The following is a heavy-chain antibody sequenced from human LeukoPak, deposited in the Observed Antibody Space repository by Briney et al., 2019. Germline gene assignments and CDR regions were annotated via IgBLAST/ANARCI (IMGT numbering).Heavy chain of an antibody. CDR2: TNLHGTAV. V-gene: IGHV3-74*01. CDR1: GLSFSNYW. CDR3: ASAYTYVRLGDH. J-gene: IGHJ4*02. Sequence: GGSLRLSCAVSGLSFSNYWMHWVRQAPGKGLVWVARTNLHGTAVDYADSVKGRFTISRDNAKDTLFLQMNSLRAEDTAIYYCASAYTYVRLGDHWGQGTLVTVSS. D-gene: IGHD3-16*01.